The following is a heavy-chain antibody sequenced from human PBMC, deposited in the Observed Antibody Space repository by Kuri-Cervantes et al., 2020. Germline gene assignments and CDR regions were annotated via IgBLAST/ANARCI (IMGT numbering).Heavy chain of an antibody. Sequence: LSLTCAASGFTFCSYAMHWVRQAPGKGLEWVAVISYDGSNKYYADSVKGRFTISRDNSKNTLYLQMNSLRAEDTAVYYCAREYYYDSSGYWGFDYWGQGTLVTVSS. J-gene: IGHJ4*02. CDR3: AREYYYDSSGYWGFDY. V-gene: IGHV3-30-3*01. CDR2: ISYDGSNK. CDR1: GFTFCSYA. D-gene: IGHD3-22*01.